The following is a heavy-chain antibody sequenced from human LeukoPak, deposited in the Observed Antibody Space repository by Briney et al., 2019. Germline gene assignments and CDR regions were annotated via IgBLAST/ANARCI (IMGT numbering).Heavy chain of an antibody. V-gene: IGHV1-18*04. CDR2: ISAYNGNT. D-gene: IGHD2-21*02. Sequence: ASVKVSCKASGYTFTGYYMHWVRQAPGQGLEWMGWISAYNGNTNYAQKLQGRVTMTTDTSTSTAYMELRSLRSDDTAVYYCASSVIVVVTAIDYYGMDVWGQGTTVTVSS. J-gene: IGHJ6*02. CDR3: ASSVIVVVTAIDYYGMDV. CDR1: GYTFTGYY.